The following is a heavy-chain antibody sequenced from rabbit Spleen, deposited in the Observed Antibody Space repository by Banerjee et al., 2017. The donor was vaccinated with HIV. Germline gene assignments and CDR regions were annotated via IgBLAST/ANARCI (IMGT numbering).Heavy chain of an antibody. CDR2: ISIGSSKT. Sequence: QSLEESGGDLVKPGASLTLTCTASGFSFSSNYYMCWVRQAPGKGLEWIGCISIGSSKTWYASWAKGRFTISKTSSTTVTLQMTSLTAADTATYFCARDIMWSAAMWGPGTLVTVS. CDR1: GFSFSSNYY. CDR3: ARDIMWSAAM. V-gene: IGHV1S40*01. J-gene: IGHJ4*01. D-gene: IGHD1-1*01.